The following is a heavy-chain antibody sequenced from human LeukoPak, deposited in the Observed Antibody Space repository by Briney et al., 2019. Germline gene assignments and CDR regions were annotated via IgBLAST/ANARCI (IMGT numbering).Heavy chain of an antibody. CDR2: ISHDGSGK. CDR1: GISFSTYG. J-gene: IGHJ3*02. CDR3: AKEVGDFDGFYI. Sequence: GGSLRLSCAGSGISFSTYGMHWVRQAPGKGLEWVAVISHDGSGKKYAEFVKGRFTISRDNSKNTVDLQMNSLGAEDTAVYYCAKEVGDFDGFYIWGQGTMVTVSS. D-gene: IGHD4-17*01. V-gene: IGHV3-30*18.